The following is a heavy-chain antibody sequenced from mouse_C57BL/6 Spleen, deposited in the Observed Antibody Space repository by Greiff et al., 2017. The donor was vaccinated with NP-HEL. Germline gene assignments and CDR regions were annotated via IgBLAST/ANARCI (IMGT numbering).Heavy chain of an antibody. CDR2: ISYSGST. Sequence: DVKLQESGPGMVKPSQSLSLTCTVTGYSITSGYDWHWIRHFPGNKLEWMGYISYSGSTNYNPSLKSRISITHDTSKNHFFLKLNSVTTEDTATYYCANGRSNYVWYFDVWGTGTTVTVSS. CDR1: GYSITSGYD. CDR3: ANGRSNYVWYFDV. V-gene: IGHV3-1*01. J-gene: IGHJ1*03. D-gene: IGHD2-5*01.